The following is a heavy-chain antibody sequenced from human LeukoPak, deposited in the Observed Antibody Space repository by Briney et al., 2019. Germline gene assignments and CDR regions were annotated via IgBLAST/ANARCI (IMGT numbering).Heavy chain of an antibody. Sequence: ASVKVSCKASGYTFTSYYMHWVRQAPGQGLEWMGIINPSGGSTSYAQKFQGRVTMTRDTSTSTVYMELSSLRSEDTAVYYCARGDGDFWSGEYYYVMDVWGQGTTVTVSS. CDR3: ARGDGDFWSGEYYYVMDV. J-gene: IGHJ6*02. V-gene: IGHV1-46*01. CDR2: INPSGGST. CDR1: GYTFTSYY. D-gene: IGHD3-3*01.